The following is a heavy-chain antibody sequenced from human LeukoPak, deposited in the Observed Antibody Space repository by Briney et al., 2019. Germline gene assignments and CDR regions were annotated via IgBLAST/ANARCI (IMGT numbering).Heavy chain of an antibody. V-gene: IGHV3-33*06. CDR3: AKDTGLVAATRYYFDY. J-gene: IGHJ4*02. Sequence: GGSLRLSCAASGFTFSSYGMHWVRQAPGKGLEWVAVIWYDGNNKYYADSVKGRFTISRDNSQNTLYLQMNSLRVEDTAVYYYAKDTGLVAATRYYFDYWGQGTLVTVSS. D-gene: IGHD1-26*01. CDR2: IWYDGNNK. CDR1: GFTFSSYG.